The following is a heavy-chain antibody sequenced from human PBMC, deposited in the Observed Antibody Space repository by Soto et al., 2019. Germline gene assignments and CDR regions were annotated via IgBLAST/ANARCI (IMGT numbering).Heavy chain of an antibody. Sequence: PGGSLRLSCAASGFTFSSYWMSWVRQAPGKGLEWVANIKQDGSEKYYVDSVEGRFTISRDNAKRSLYLQMMSLTAEDTAIYYCVRGGGGGLFDPWGQGTMVTVSS. CDR1: GFTFSSYW. D-gene: IGHD2-15*01. CDR2: IKQDGSEK. V-gene: IGHV3-7*01. CDR3: VRGGGGGLFDP. J-gene: IGHJ5*02.